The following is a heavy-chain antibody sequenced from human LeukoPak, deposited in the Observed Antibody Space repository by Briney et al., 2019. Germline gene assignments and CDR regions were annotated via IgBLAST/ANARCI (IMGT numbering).Heavy chain of an antibody. V-gene: IGHV3-7*01. CDR2: IKQYGSAK. D-gene: IGHD3-10*01. CDR3: ARHSSGSYYTY. J-gene: IGHJ4*02. Sequence: GGSLRLSCAASGFTFSSSGMSWVRQAPGKGLEWVAHIKQYGSAKYSVDSVKGRFTISRDNVKNSLYLQLNSLGAEDMAMYYCARHSSGSYYTYWGQGTLVTVSS. CDR1: GFTFSSSG.